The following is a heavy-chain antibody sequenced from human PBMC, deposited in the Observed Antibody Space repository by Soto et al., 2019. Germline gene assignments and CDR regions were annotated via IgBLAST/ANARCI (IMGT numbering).Heavy chain of an antibody. CDR1: GFSLSTNGVG. D-gene: IGHD1-26*01. Sequence: QITLKESGPTLVKPTQTLTLTCTFSGFSLSTNGVGVGWIRQPPGKALEWLALIYWEGDKRYSPSLKSRLTITKDTSKNQVVLTMTNMDPVDTATYYCAHRRGAYYFDYWGQGTLVTVSS. CDR3: AHRRGAYYFDY. CDR2: IYWEGDK. V-gene: IGHV2-5*02. J-gene: IGHJ4*02.